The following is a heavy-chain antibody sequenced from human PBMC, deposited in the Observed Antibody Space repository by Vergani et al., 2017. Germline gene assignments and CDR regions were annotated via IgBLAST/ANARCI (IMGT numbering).Heavy chain of an antibody. CDR1: GFTFSSYA. D-gene: IGHD3-22*01. J-gene: IGHJ6*02. Sequence: EVQLLESGGGLVQPGGSLRLSCAASGFTFSSYAMSWVRQAPGKGLEWVSAISGSGGSTYYADSGKGRFTISRDNSKNTLYLQMNSLRAEDTAVYYCAKVGVWYYDSSGYPDYYYYYGMDVWGQGTTVTVSS. V-gene: IGHV3-23*01. CDR3: AKVGVWYYDSSGYPDYYYYYGMDV. CDR2: ISGSGGST.